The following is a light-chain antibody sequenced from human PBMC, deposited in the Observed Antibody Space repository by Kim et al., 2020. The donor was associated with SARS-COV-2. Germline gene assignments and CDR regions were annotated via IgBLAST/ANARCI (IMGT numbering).Light chain of an antibody. J-gene: IGKJ4*01. CDR1: QGVISP. Sequence: VSPGERATLSCRASQGVISPLAWYQQKPGPAPRLLIYGASTRATGIPARFSGSGSGTECTLTISSLQSEDFAVYYCQQYNNWPLTFGGGTKVDIK. V-gene: IGKV3-15*01. CDR3: QQYNNWPLT. CDR2: GAS.